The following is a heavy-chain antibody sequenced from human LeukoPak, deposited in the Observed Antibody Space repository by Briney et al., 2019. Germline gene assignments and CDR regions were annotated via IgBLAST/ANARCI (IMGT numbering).Heavy chain of an antibody. J-gene: IGHJ6*02. D-gene: IGHD4-23*01. CDR1: GGSISSGGYS. Sequence: SQTLSLTCAVSGGSISSGGYSWSWIRQPPGKDLEWIGYIYHSGSTYYNPSLKSRVTISVDRSKNQFSLKLSSVTAADTAVYYCATSGGSDYYYDMDVWGQGTTVTVSS. V-gene: IGHV4-30-2*01. CDR3: ATSGGSDYYYDMDV. CDR2: IYHSGST.